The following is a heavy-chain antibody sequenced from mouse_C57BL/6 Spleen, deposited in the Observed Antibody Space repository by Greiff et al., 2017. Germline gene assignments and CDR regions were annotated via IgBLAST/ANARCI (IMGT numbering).Heavy chain of an antibody. V-gene: IGHV1-74*01. J-gene: IGHJ4*01. Sequence: QVQLQQPGAELVKPGASVKVSCKASGYTFTSYWMHWVKQRPGQGLEWIGRIHPSDSDTNYNQKFKGKATLTVDKSSSTAYIQLSSLTSEDSAVYYCAIERVYYGSSYRDYAMDYWGQGTSVTVSS. CDR2: IHPSDSDT. CDR3: AIERVYYGSSYRDYAMDY. D-gene: IGHD1-1*01. CDR1: GYTFTSYW.